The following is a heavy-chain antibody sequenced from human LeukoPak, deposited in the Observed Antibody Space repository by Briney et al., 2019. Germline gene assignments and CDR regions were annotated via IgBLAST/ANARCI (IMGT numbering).Heavy chain of an antibody. CDR3: ARGEQRGSDYDYGMDV. J-gene: IGHJ6*02. Sequence: GSLRLSCAASGFTFSSYAMHWVRQAPGKGLEWVAVISYDGSNKYYADSVKGRFTISRDNSKNTLYLQMNSLRAEDTAVYYCARGEQRGSDYDYGMDVWGQGTTVTVSS. CDR2: ISYDGSNK. V-gene: IGHV3-30-3*01. D-gene: IGHD3-10*01. CDR1: GFTFSSYA.